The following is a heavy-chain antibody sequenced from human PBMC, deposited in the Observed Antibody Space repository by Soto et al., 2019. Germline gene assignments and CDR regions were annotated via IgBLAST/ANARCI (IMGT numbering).Heavy chain of an antibody. V-gene: IGHV4-61*08. CDR2: IYYSGST. J-gene: IGHJ4*02. Sequence: SETLSLTCAVSGGSISSGGSSWSWFRQPPGKRLEWIAYIYYSGSTNYNPSLKSRVTISLDTSKNQFSLKLTSVTAADTAVYYCARDAPGSSWLDSWGQGTLVTVS. CDR3: ARDAPGSSWLDS. D-gene: IGHD6-13*01. CDR1: GGSISSGGSS.